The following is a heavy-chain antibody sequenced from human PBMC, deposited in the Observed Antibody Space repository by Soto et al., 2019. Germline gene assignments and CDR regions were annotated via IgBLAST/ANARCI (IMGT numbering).Heavy chain of an antibody. Sequence: QVQLQESGPGLVKPSQTLSLTCTVSGGSISSGGYYWSWIRQHPGKGLEWIGYIYYSVSTYYNPSLKRRVNTSVDTSKKQLSLKLSSVTAADTAVYYCASDLQYSRLFYGMDVWGQGTTVTVSS. CDR3: ASDLQYSRLFYGMDV. V-gene: IGHV4-31*03. J-gene: IGHJ6*02. CDR1: GGSISSGGYY. CDR2: IYYSVST. D-gene: IGHD6-13*01.